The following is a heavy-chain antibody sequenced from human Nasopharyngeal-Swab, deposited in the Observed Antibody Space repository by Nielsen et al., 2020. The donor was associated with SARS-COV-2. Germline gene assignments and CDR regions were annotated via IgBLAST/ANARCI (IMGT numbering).Heavy chain of an antibody. CDR1: AYTFTSYA. V-gene: IGHV7-4-1*02. CDR2: INTNTGNT. Sequence: ASAKVSCKASAYTFTSYAMICVRQAPGQGLEWMGWINTNTGNTTYAQGFTGRFVFSLDTSVSTAYLQISSLKAEDTAVYYCARDPEFRPPYYYYVMDVWGQGTMVTVSS. J-gene: IGHJ6*02. CDR3: ARDPEFRPPYYYYVMDV. D-gene: IGHD3-10*01.